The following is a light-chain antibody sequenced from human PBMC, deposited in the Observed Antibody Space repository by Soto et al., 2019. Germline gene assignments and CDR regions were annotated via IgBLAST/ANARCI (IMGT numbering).Light chain of an antibody. V-gene: IGLV2-23*01. CDR2: EGS. CDR3: CSFAGSTTSEL. J-gene: IGLJ3*02. Sequence: QSALTQPASVSGSPGQSITISCTGTSSDVGSYNLVSWYQQHPGKTPKLVIYEGSKRPSGVSDRFSGSKSGSTASLTISGLQAEDEADYYCCSFAGSTTSELFGGGTKLTVL. CDR1: SSDVGSYNL.